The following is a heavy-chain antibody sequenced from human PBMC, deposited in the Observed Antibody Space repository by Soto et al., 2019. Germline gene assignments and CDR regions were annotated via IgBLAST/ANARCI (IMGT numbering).Heavy chain of an antibody. CDR2: IYSGSST. V-gene: IGHV3-66*04. CDR3: ARHGYNYGGGYFDY. Sequence: EVQLVESGGGLVQPGGSLRLSCAASGVTVSSNYMSWVRQAPGKGLEWVSVIYSGSSTYYADYVKGRFTISRDNSKNTLYLQMNSLRAEDTAVYYCARHGYNYGGGYFDYWGQGTLVTVSS. D-gene: IGHD5-18*01. CDR1: GVTVSSNY. J-gene: IGHJ4*02.